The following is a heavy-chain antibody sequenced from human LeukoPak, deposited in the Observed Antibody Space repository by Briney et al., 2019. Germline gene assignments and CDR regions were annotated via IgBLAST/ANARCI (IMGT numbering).Heavy chain of an antibody. J-gene: IGHJ5*02. CDR2: TNPNSGGT. Sequence: ASVKVSCKASGYTFIDDYIYWVRQAPGQGLEWMGWTNPNSGGTKYAQRFQGRVTMTRDTSISTAYMDLSKLRSDDTAVYYCARDRSSGWYSWFDPWGQGTLVTVSS. CDR1: GYTFIDDY. V-gene: IGHV1-2*02. CDR3: ARDRSSGWYSWFDP. D-gene: IGHD6-19*01.